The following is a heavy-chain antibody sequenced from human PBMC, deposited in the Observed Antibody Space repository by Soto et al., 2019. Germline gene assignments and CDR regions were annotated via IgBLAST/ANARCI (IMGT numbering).Heavy chain of an antibody. CDR2: ILGRGTT. V-gene: IGHV3-23*01. Sequence: PGGSLRLSCAASGFTFSYYAMMWVRQAPGKGLEWVAGILGRGTTYHADSVKGRFTISKDNSKSTLYLEMNSLRAEDTAVYYCARARGPEYSSAIFFDIWGQGALVTVSS. CDR1: GFTFSYYA. CDR3: ARARGPEYSSAIFFDI. D-gene: IGHD5-18*01. J-gene: IGHJ4*02.